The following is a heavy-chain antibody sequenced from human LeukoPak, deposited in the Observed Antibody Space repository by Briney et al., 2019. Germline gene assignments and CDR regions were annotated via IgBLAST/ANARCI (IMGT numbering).Heavy chain of an antibody. V-gene: IGHV3-15*01. D-gene: IGHD3-22*01. CDR3: TTDPPLYYYDSSGSVPDFDY. Sequence: GGSLRLSCAASGFTFSNAWMSWVRQAPGKGLEWVGRIKSKTDGGTTDYAAPVKGRFTISRDDSKNTLYLQMNSLKTEDTAVYYCTTDPPLYYYDSSGSVPDFDYWGQGTLVTVSS. CDR1: GFTFSNAW. CDR2: IKSKTDGGTT. J-gene: IGHJ4*02.